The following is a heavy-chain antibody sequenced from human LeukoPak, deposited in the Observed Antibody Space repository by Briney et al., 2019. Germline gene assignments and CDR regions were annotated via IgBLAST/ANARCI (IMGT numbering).Heavy chain of an antibody. D-gene: IGHD3-22*01. Sequence: GGSLRLSCTASGFTFSRYGMHWVRQAPGKGLEWVAVIWYDGSSKYYADSVKGRFTISRDDSKNTLYLQMNSLRAEDTAVYYCARVADSSGYSTDFWGQGTLVTVSS. CDR3: ARVADSSGYSTDF. CDR2: IWYDGSSK. CDR1: GFTFSRYG. J-gene: IGHJ4*02. V-gene: IGHV3-33*01.